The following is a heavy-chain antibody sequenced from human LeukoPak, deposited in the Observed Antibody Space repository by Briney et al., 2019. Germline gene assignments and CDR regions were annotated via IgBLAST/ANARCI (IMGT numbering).Heavy chain of an antibody. CDR2: IYYSGST. CDR3: ARHGYGASSYYYYGMDV. D-gene: IGHD4-17*01. J-gene: IGHJ6*02. CDR1: GGSIRSYY. V-gene: IGHV4-59*08. Sequence: SETLSLTCTVSGGSIRSYYWSWIRQPPGKGLEWIGYIYYSGSTNYNPSLKSRVTISVDTSKNQFSLKLSSVTAADTAVYYCARHGYGASSYYYYGMDVWGQGTTVTVSS.